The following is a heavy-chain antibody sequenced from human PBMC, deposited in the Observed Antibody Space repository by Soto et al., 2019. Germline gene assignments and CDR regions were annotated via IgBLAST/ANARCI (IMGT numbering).Heavy chain of an antibody. CDR2: INAGNGNT. Sequence: ASVKVSCKASGHTFTTYAMHWVRQAPGQGLEWMAWINAGNGNTRYSPKFQGRVTISRDTSASTAYMELRSLRSEDTAVYYCARGKGMEQNYYYQGMDVWGQGATVTVSS. CDR3: ARGKGMEQNYYYQGMDV. CDR1: GHTFTTYA. V-gene: IGHV1-3*01. J-gene: IGHJ6*02. D-gene: IGHD1-1*01.